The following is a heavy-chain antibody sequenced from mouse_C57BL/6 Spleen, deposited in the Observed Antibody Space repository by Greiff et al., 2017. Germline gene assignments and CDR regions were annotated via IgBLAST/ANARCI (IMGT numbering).Heavy chain of an antibody. Sequence: VKVVESGAELVRPGTSVKMSRKASGYTFTNYWIGWAKQRPGHGLEWIGEIYPGGGYTNYNEKFKGKATLTADKSSSTAYMQFSSLTSEDSAIYYCARLDGGNAMDYWGQGTSVTVSS. CDR3: ARLDGGNAMDY. CDR1: GYTFTNYW. CDR2: IYPGGGYT. J-gene: IGHJ4*01. V-gene: IGHV1-63*01.